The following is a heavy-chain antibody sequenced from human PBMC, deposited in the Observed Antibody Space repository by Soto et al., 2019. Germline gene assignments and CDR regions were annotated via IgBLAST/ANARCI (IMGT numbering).Heavy chain of an antibody. CDR1: GGTFSGYY. D-gene: IGHD3-16*01. CDR2: IYYNGSP. CDR3: ARHFLGAGYIFDY. J-gene: IGHJ4*02. V-gene: IGHV4-59*08. Sequence: PSETLSLTCAVYGGTFSGYYWSWIRQPPGKGLEWIGYIYYNGSPNYNPSLNSRATISSDTSKNQFSLKLSSVTAADTAVYYCARHFLGAGYIFDYWGQGTLVTVSS.